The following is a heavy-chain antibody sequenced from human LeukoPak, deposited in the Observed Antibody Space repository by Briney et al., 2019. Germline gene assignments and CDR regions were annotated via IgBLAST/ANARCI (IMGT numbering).Heavy chain of an antibody. Sequence: SSETLSLTCAVYGGSFSGYYWSWIRQPPGKGLEWIGEINHSGSTNYNPSLKSRVTISVDTSKNQFSLKLSSVTAADTAVYYCATGATKGGEFDYRGQGTLVTVPS. CDR2: INHSGST. J-gene: IGHJ4*02. V-gene: IGHV4-34*01. CDR3: ATGATKGGEFDY. CDR1: GGSFSGYY. D-gene: IGHD1-26*01.